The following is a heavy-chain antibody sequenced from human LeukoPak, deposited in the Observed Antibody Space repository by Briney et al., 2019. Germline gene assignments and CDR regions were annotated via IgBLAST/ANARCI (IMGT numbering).Heavy chain of an antibody. V-gene: IGHV4-38-2*02. J-gene: IGHJ4*02. CDR3: ARTSYCSGGSCPPAIYYFDY. CDR1: GYSISSGYY. CDR2: IYHSGST. Sequence: PSETLSLTCTVSGYSISSGYYWGWIRQPPGKGLEWIGSIYHSGSTYYNPSLKSRVTISVDTSKNQFSLKLSSVTAADTAVYYCARTSYCSGGSCPPAIYYFDYWGQGTLVTVSS. D-gene: IGHD2-15*01.